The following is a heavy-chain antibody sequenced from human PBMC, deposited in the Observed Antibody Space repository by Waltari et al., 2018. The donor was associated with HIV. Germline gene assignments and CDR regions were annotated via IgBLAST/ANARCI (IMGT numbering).Heavy chain of an antibody. D-gene: IGHD2-8*01. Sequence: QVQMQESGPGLVKPSGTLSLTCTVSGGSISNYWWSLIRQPPGEGLEWVGCVAYSGGTYDNPSLKSRVTISVDTSKNQFSLKLSSVTAADTAVYYCARGGCVNGVCYRGLLGSWGQGTLVTVSS. J-gene: IGHJ4*02. V-gene: IGHV4-59*01. CDR2: VAYSGGT. CDR3: ARGGCVNGVCYRGLLGS. CDR1: GGSISNYW.